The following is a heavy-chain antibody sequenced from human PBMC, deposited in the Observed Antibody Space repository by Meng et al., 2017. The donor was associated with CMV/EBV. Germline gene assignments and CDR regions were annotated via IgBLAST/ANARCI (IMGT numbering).Heavy chain of an antibody. Sequence: SVKVSCKASGGTFSSYAISWVRQAPGQGLEWMGGIIPILGIANYAQKFQGRVTITADKSTSTAYMELSSLRSEDTVVYYCARDAIVVVPAATPEHRPGYYYYGMDVWGQGTTVTVSS. CDR1: GGTFSSYA. CDR2: IIPILGIA. CDR3: ARDAIVVVPAATPEHRPGYYYYGMDV. D-gene: IGHD2-2*01. J-gene: IGHJ6*02. V-gene: IGHV1-69*10.